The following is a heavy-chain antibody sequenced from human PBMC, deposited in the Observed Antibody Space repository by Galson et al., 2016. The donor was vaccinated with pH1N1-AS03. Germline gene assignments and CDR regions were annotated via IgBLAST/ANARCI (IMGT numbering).Heavy chain of an antibody. CDR1: GFTFRTYG. CDR2: ISSSSSYI. Sequence: SLRLSCAASGFTFRTYGMNWVRQAPGKGLEWVSSISSSSSYIYYADSVKGRFTISRDNARNSLYLQMNSLRAEDTTVYYCARRSAAVSGTGCVDVWGKGATVTAPS. J-gene: IGHJ6*04. D-gene: IGHD6-19*01. V-gene: IGHV3-21*01. CDR3: ARRSAAVSGTGCVDV.